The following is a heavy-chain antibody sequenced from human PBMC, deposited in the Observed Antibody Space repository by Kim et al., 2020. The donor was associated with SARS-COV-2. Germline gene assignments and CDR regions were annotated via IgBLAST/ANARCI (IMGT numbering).Heavy chain of an antibody. CDR3: ARDNDFWSGYYIDY. V-gene: IGHV3-33*01. J-gene: IGHJ4*02. Sequence: GGSLRLSCAASGFTFSNYGMHWVRQAPGKGLEWVAVIWYDGSNKYYADSVKGRFTISRDNSKNTLYLQMNSLRAEDTAVYYCARDNDFWSGYYIDYWGQGTLVTFSS. CDR2: IWYDGSNK. CDR1: GFTFSNYG. D-gene: IGHD3-3*01.